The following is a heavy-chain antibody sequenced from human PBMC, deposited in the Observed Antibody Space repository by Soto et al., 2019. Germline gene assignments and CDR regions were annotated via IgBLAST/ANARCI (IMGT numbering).Heavy chain of an antibody. CDR3: ARECRVSFYYYGMDV. Sequence: QVLLVQSGAEVKRPGASVKVSCKASGYTFSNYGITWVRQAPGHGLEWLGWVTAFNGDTNYAQNVRDRVTLTTDPSTETSSLELRSLRPDDTAVYYCARECRVSFYYYGMDVWGPGTTVNVAS. CDR2: VTAFNGDT. J-gene: IGHJ6*02. V-gene: IGHV1-18*01. CDR1: GYTFSNYG.